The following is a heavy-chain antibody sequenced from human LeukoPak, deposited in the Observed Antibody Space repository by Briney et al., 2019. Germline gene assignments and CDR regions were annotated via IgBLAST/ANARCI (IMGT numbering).Heavy chain of an antibody. CDR3: AKGYDFWSGYFDY. Sequence: GGSLRLSCVASGFTFDDYAMHWVRHAPGKGLEWVSAISGSGGSTYYADSVKGRFTISRDNSKNPLYLQMNSLRAEDTAVYYCAKGYDFWSGYFDYWGQGTLVTVSS. J-gene: IGHJ4*02. D-gene: IGHD3-3*01. CDR2: ISGSGGST. V-gene: IGHV3-23*01. CDR1: GFTFDDYA.